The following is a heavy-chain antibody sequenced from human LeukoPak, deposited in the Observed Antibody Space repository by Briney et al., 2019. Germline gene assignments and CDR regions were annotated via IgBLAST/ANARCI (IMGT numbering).Heavy chain of an antibody. Sequence: PGGSLRLSCAVSGFTSNSYWMSWVRQAPGKGLEWVANIKQDGSEKYYVDSVKGRFTISRDNAKNSLFLQMNSLRAEDTAVYYCARWVSRFDYWGQGTLVTVSS. CDR3: ARWVSRFDY. J-gene: IGHJ4*02. D-gene: IGHD6-6*01. CDR2: IKQDGSEK. CDR1: GFTSNSYW. V-gene: IGHV3-7*03.